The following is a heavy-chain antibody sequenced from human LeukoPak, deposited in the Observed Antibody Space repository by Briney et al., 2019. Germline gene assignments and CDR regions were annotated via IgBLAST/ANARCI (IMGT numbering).Heavy chain of an antibody. CDR2: ISGSGGST. CDR1: GFTFSSYA. D-gene: IGHD3-10*01. J-gene: IGHJ4*02. CDR3: ARMVRGVINPCDH. V-gene: IGHV3-23*01. Sequence: PGGSLRLSCAASGFTFSSYAMSWVRQAPGKGLEWVSAISGSGGSTYYADSVKGRFTISRDNSKNTLFLQMNSLRADDTAVYYCARMVRGVINPCDHWGQGTLVTVSS.